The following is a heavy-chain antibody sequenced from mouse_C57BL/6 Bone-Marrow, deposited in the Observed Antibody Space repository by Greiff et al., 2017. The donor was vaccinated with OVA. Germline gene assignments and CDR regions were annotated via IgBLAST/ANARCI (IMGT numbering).Heavy chain of an antibody. CDR3: ARSPAYYGSGNFDV. D-gene: IGHD1-1*01. V-gene: IGHV1-19*01. CDR1: GYTFTDYY. CDR2: INPYNGGT. J-gene: IGHJ1*03. Sequence: VQLQQSGPVLAKPGASVKMSCKASGYTFTDYYMNWVKQSHGKSLEWIGVINPYNGGTSYNQKFKGKATLTVDKSSSTAYMELNSLTSEDSAVYYCARSPAYYGSGNFDVWGTGTTVTVSS.